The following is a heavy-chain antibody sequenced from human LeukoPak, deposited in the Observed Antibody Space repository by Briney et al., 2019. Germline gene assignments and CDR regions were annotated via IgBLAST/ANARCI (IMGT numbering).Heavy chain of an antibody. V-gene: IGHV3-48*02. CDR1: GFTFSSYS. Sequence: PGGSLRLPCGASGFTFSSYSMNWVRQAPGKGLEWVSYISGSSSIYYADSVKGRFTVSRDNAKNSLYLQMISLRDEDTAVYYCARWAYGMDVWGQGTTVTVSS. J-gene: IGHJ6*02. CDR2: ISGSSSI. CDR3: ARWAYGMDV.